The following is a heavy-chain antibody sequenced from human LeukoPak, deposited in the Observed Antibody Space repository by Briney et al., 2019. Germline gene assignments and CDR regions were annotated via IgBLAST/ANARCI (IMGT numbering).Heavy chain of an antibody. V-gene: IGHV3-7*01. CDR3: ARDSDYYDSSGYYGY. J-gene: IGHJ4*02. CDR2: IKQDGSEK. D-gene: IGHD3-22*01. Sequence: GGSLRLSCAASGFTFSSYWMSWVRQAPGKGLEWVANIKQDGSEKYYVDSVKGRFTISRDNVKNSLYLQMNSLRAEDTAVYYCARDSDYYDSSGYYGYWGQGTLVTVSS. CDR1: GFTFSSYW.